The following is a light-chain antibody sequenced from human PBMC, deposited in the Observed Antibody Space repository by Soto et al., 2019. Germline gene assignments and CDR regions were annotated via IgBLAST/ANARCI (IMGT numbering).Light chain of an antibody. CDR3: SPYDSSLSDV. Sequence: QSVLTQPPSVSGAPGQRVTISCTGSSSNIGAGYDVHWYQQLPGTTPKLRIYGNSNQPSRIPDRFSGSKSGTSAPLAITWFQDEDEAHYYYSPYDSSLSDVFGTGTKLTVL. V-gene: IGLV1-40*01. J-gene: IGLJ1*01. CDR2: GNS. CDR1: SSNIGAGYD.